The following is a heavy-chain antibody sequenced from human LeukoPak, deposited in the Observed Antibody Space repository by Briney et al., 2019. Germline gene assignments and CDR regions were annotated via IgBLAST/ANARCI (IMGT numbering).Heavy chain of an antibody. CDR3: AKDPGYYGSGSYFDY. V-gene: IGHV3-23*01. CDR2: ISGSGGST. CDR1: GFTFNSYA. J-gene: IGHJ4*02. D-gene: IGHD3-10*01. Sequence: GGSLRLSCAASGFTFNSYAMSCVRQAPGKGLEWVSAISGSGGSTYYADSVKGRFTISRDNSKNTLYLQMNSLRAEDTAVYYCAKDPGYYGSGSYFDYWGQGTLVTVSS.